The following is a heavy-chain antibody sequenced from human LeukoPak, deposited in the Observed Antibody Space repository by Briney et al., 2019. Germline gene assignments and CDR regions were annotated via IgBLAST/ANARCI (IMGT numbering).Heavy chain of an antibody. J-gene: IGHJ4*02. V-gene: IGHV3-7*01. D-gene: IGHD1-7*01. CDR1: GFTFSSYW. CDR2: IKQDGSEN. Sequence: GGSLRLSCAASGFTFSSYWMSWVHQAPGKGLEWVANIKQDGSENYFVDSVKGRFTISRDNAKNSLYLQMNSLRAEDTAVYYCARDPGSTGGRGFDYWGQGTLVTVSS. CDR3: ARDPGSTGGRGFDY.